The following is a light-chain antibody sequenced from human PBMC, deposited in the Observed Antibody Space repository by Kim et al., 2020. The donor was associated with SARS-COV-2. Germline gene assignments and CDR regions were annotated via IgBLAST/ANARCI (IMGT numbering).Light chain of an antibody. V-gene: IGLV3-19*01. Sequence: SSELTQDPAVSVALGQTVRITCQGDNLRTYYASWYQQKPGQAPVLVIFGKNNRPSGIPDRFSGSSSGSTASLTITGAQAEDEADYYCKSRDSSGNLLVFGGGTQLTVL. CDR1: NLRTYY. J-gene: IGLJ2*01. CDR3: KSRDSSGNLLV. CDR2: GKN.